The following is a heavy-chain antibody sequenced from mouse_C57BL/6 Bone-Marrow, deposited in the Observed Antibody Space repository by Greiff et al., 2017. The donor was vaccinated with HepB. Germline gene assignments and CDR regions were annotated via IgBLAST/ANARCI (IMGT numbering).Heavy chain of an antibody. V-gene: IGHV14-4*01. CDR2: IDTGNGDT. CDR3: TPIPYYCNVFDY. Sequence: EVQLQQSGAELVRPGASVKLSCTASGFTIKDYYMHWVKQRPEQGLEWIGWIDTGNGDTEYASKFKGKSTIAADTATNTAYLQLSSLTSEDTAVYYCTPIPYYCNVFDYWGQGTTLTVSS. D-gene: IGHD2-1*01. J-gene: IGHJ2*01. CDR1: GFTIKDYY.